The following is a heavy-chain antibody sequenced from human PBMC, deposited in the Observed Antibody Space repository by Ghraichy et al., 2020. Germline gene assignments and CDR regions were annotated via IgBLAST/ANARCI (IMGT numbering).Heavy chain of an antibody. Sequence: GESLNISCEGSDTFDVHWVRQAPGRGLEWVAHMQYDGNFEFYGESMRGRFTLSRDKSKKALYLLQMNSLRVDDTVVYYCATRRQCDSTTCYGLEYWGQGTLVTVSS. CDR1: DTFD. V-gene: IGHV3-30*02. CDR3: ATRRQCDSTTCYGLEY. J-gene: IGHJ4*02. CDR2: MQYDGNFE. D-gene: IGHD3-10*01.